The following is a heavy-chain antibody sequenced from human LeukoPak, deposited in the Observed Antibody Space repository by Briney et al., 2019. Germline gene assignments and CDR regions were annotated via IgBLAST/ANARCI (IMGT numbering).Heavy chain of an antibody. CDR1: GFTVSSNY. CDR2: SYYGGST. CDR3: ARSPEGCSGGSCYNPPDY. Sequence: PGGSLRLSCAASGFTVSSNYMRSVRQAPGKGLEWVSFSYYGGSTYYAESVKGRFTISRDNPKNTLYLQMNSLRAEDTAVYYCARSPEGCSGGSCYNPPDYWGQGTLVTVSS. V-gene: IGHV3-66*01. D-gene: IGHD2-15*01. J-gene: IGHJ4*02.